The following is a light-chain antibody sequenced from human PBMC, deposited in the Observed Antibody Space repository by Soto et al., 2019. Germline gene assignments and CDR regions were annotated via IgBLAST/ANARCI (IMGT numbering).Light chain of an antibody. V-gene: IGLV2-14*01. Sequence: QSALTQPASVSGSPGQSITISCTGTSSDVGGYNYVSWYQQHPGKAPKLMIYEVSTRPSGVSNRFSGSKSGNTASLTISGLQAVDEADYYCSSYTSSSIDYVFGTGTKLTVL. CDR3: SSYTSSSIDYV. J-gene: IGLJ1*01. CDR2: EVS. CDR1: SSDVGGYNY.